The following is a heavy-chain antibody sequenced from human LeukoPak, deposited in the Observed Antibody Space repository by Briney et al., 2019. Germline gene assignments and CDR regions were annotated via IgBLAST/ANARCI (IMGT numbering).Heavy chain of an antibody. CDR1: GFTFSSYV. V-gene: IGHV3-30*04. CDR2: ISYDGSDK. CDR3: AREGPKGYYYYMDA. J-gene: IGHJ6*03. Sequence: GGSLRLSCAASGFTFSSYVIHWVRQAPGKGLEWVAVISYDGSDKYYADSVKGRFTISRDNSKNTLYLQMNSLRAEDTAVYYCAREGPKGYYYYMDAWGKGTTVTVSS.